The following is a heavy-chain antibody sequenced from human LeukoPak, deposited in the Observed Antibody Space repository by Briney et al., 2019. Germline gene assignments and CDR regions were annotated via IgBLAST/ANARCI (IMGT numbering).Heavy chain of an antibody. CDR2: ISAYNGNT. V-gene: IGHV1-18*01. J-gene: IGHJ4*02. Sequence: ASVKVSCKASGYTFTSYGISWVRQAPGQGLEWMGWISAYNGNTNYAQKLQGRVTMTTDTSTSTAYMELRSLRSHDTAVYYCARKYYYDSSGYFGEDYWGQGTLVTVSS. D-gene: IGHD3-22*01. CDR1: GYTFTSYG. CDR3: ARKYYYDSSGYFGEDY.